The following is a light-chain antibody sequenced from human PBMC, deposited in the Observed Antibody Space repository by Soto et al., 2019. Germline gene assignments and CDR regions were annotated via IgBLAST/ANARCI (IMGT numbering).Light chain of an antibody. CDR2: DVG. Sequence: QSALTQPASVSGSPGQSITIACTGTSSDIGGYNFVSWNQQHPGKAPKLLIYDVGNRPSGVSNRFSGSKSGNTASLTISGLQAEDEAHYYCNSYRTVSTYVFGTGTKLTVL. CDR1: SSDIGGYNF. J-gene: IGLJ1*01. V-gene: IGLV2-14*01. CDR3: NSYRTVSTYV.